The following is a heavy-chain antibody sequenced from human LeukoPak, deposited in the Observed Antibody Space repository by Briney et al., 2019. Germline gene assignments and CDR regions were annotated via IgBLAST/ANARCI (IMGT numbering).Heavy chain of an antibody. V-gene: IGHV4-61*02. CDR1: GGSISSNSYY. J-gene: IGHJ4*02. CDR3: ARDVGATGY. Sequence: RTSETLSLTCTVSGGSISSNSYYWSWIRQPAGKGLEWIGRISSSGSTNYNTSLKSRVTISVDTSKSQFSLKLSSVTAADTAVYYCARDVGATGYWGQGTLVTVSS. CDR2: ISSSGST. D-gene: IGHD1-26*01.